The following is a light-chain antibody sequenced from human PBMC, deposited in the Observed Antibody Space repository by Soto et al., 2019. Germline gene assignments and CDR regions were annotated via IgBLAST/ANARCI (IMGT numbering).Light chain of an antibody. CDR3: QQYGSSPRT. V-gene: IGKV3-20*01. CDR2: AAS. J-gene: IGKJ1*01. Sequence: EIVLTQSPGTLSLSPGERATLSCRASQSVRSGDLAWYQQKPGQAPRLLIYAASSTATGIPDRFSGSGSGTDFTLTISRLEPEDFAVYYCQQYGSSPRTFGQGTKVEIK. CDR1: QSVRSGD.